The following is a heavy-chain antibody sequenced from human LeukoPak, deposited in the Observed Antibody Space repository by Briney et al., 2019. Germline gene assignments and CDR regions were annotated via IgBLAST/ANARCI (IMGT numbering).Heavy chain of an antibody. CDR1: GGSISSYY. CDR3: ARQAHSGSYYYYYYMDV. J-gene: IGHJ6*03. Sequence: SETLSLTCTVSGGSISSYYWSWIRQPPGKGLEWIGYIYYSGSTNYNPSLKSRVTISVDTSKNQFSLKLSSVTAADTAVYYCARQAHSGSYYYYYYMDVWGKGTTVTVSS. D-gene: IGHD1-26*01. V-gene: IGHV4-59*08. CDR2: IYYSGST.